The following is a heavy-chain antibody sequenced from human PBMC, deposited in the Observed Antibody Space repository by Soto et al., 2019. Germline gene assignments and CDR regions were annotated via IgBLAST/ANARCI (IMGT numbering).Heavy chain of an antibody. V-gene: IGHV3-74*01. Sequence: GGSLRLSCAASGFTFSSYWMHWVRQAPGKGLVWVSRINSDGSSTSYADSVKGRFTISRDNAKNTLYLQMNSLRAEDTAVYYCAREYYDSSGYNHGMDVWGQGTTVTVSS. CDR1: GFTFSSYW. J-gene: IGHJ6*02. CDR3: AREYYDSSGYNHGMDV. CDR2: INSDGSST. D-gene: IGHD3-22*01.